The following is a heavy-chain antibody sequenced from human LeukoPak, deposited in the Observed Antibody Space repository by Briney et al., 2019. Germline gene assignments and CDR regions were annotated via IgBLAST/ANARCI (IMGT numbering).Heavy chain of an antibody. CDR1: GFTFGDYA. D-gene: IGHD2-2*02. CDR3: TRDRRYCIGTSCYTDTFDI. CDR2: IRSKAYGGTT. Sequence: GGSLRLSCTSSGFTFGDYAMNWVRQAPGKGLEWVGFIRSKAYGGTTECAASVKGRFTISRDDSKSIAYLQMNSLKTEDTAVYYCTRDRRYCIGTSCYTDTFDIWGQGTMVTVSS. J-gene: IGHJ3*02. V-gene: IGHV3-49*04.